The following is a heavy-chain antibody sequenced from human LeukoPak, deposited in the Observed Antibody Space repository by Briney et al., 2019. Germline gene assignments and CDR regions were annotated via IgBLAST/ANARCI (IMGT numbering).Heavy chain of an antibody. CDR2: INHSGST. CDR3: ARVAVRRSNWFDP. CDR1: GGSFSGYY. J-gene: IGHJ5*02. Sequence: SETLSLTCAVYGGSFSGYYWSWIRQPPGKGLEWIGEINHSGSTNYNPSLKSRVTISVDTSKDQFSLKLSSVTAADTAVYYCARVAVRRSNWFDPWGQGTLVTVSS. D-gene: IGHD3-10*01. V-gene: IGHV4-34*01.